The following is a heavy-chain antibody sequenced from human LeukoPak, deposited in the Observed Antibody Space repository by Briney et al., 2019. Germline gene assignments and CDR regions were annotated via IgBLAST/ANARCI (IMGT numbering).Heavy chain of an antibody. CDR1: GFTFSNYA. CDR3: ARENFVSSGCLDY. V-gene: IGHV3-30*04. J-gene: IGHJ4*02. Sequence: PGGSLRLSCAASGFTFSNYAMHWVRQAPSTGLEWVALISYDGTKEYYADSVKGRFTISRDNAKNSLYLQMNSLRAEDTAVYYCARENFVSSGCLDYWGQGTLVTVSS. CDR2: ISYDGTKE. D-gene: IGHD3-22*01.